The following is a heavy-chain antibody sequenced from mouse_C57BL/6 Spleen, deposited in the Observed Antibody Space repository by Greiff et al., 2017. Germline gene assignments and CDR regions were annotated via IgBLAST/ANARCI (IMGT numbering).Heavy chain of an antibody. CDR2: IDPADSYT. J-gene: IGHJ1*03. V-gene: IGHV1-50*01. CDR1: GYTFTSYW. Sequence: QVQLQQPGAELVKPGASVKLSCKASGYTFTSYWMQWVKQRPGQGLEWIGEIDPADSYTNYNQKVKGKATLTVDTTSSTAYMQLSSLTSEDSAVYYSETGGYFDVWGTGTTVTVSS. CDR3: ETGGYFDV.